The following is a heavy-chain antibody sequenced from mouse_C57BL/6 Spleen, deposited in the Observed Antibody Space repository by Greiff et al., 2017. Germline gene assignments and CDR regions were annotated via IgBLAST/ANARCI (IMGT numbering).Heavy chain of an antibody. Sequence: VQLQQSGAELVRPGTSVKVSCKASGYAFTNYLIEWVKQRPGQGLEWIGVINPGSGGTNYNEKFKGKATLTADKSSSTAYMQLSSLTSEDSAVYFCARRDYYGSSYPWFAYWGQGTLVTVSA. CDR3: ARRDYYGSSYPWFAY. CDR1: GYAFTNYL. J-gene: IGHJ3*01. D-gene: IGHD1-1*01. V-gene: IGHV1-54*01. CDR2: INPGSGGT.